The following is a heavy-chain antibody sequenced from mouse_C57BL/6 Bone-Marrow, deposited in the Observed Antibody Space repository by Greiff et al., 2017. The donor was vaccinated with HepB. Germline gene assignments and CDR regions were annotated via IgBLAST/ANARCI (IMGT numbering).Heavy chain of an antibody. CDR3: ACLVFAYDD. Sequence: VKLVESGAELVRPGASVKLSCKASGYTFTSYGISWVKQRTGQGLEWIGEIYPRSGNTYYNEKFKGKATLTADKSSSTAYMELRSLTSEDSAVCFCACLVFAYDDWGQGTTLTVSS. CDR1: GYTFTSYG. CDR2: IYPRSGNT. V-gene: IGHV1-81*01. J-gene: IGHJ2*01. D-gene: IGHD2-10*01.